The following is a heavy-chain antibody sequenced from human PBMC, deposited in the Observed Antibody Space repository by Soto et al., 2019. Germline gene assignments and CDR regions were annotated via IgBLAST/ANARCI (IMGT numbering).Heavy chain of an antibody. V-gene: IGHV2-5*02. J-gene: IGHJ5*02. CDR3: AHSLIGYYYDSSGSNWFDP. Sequence: SGPTLVNPTQTLTLTCTFSGFSLSTSGVGVGWIRKHPGKALEWLALIYWDDDKRYSPSLKSRLTITKDTSKNQVVLTMTNMDPVDTATYYCAHSLIGYYYDSSGSNWFDPWGQGTLVTVSS. D-gene: IGHD3-22*01. CDR2: IYWDDDK. CDR1: GFSLSTSGVG.